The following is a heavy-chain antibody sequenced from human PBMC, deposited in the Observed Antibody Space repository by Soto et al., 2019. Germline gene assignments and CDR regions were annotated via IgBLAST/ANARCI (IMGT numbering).Heavy chain of an antibody. Sequence: GGSLRLSCTASGFNFRSYGFHWVRQAPGKGLEWVAVIWYDGSKEYYADSVKGRFTISRDSSKSTIYLQMNTLRAEDTAVYYCARYSDTHSHLSQFDYCCQRTLVSLFS. D-gene: IGHD2-21*01. V-gene: IGHV3-33*01. J-gene: IGHJ4*02. CDR2: IWYDGSKE. CDR3: ARYSDTHSHLSQFDY. CDR1: GFNFRSYG.